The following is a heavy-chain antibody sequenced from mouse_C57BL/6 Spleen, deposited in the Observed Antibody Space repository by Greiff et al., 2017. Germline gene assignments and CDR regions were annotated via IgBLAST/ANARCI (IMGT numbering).Heavy chain of an antibody. CDR2: IYPGNSDT. J-gene: IGHJ1*03. V-gene: IGHV1-5*01. CDR1: GYTFTSYW. Sequence: EVQLQESGTVLARPGASVKMSCKTSGYTFTSYWMHWVKQRPGQGLEWIGAIYPGNSDTSYNQKFKGKAKLTAVTSASTAYMELSSLTNEDSAVYYCRDLYYDYDEGWYFDVWGTGTTVTVSS. D-gene: IGHD2-4*01. CDR3: RDLYYDYDEGWYFDV.